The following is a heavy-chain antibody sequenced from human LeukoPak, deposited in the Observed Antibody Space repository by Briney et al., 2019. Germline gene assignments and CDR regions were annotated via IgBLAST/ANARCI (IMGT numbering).Heavy chain of an antibody. CDR3: ARAPLHRYSSSYTFDY. V-gene: IGHV4-59*01. CDR2: IYYSGST. Sequence: SQTLSLTCTVSGGSISSYYWSWIRQPPGKGLEWIGYIYYSGSTNYNPSLKSRVTISVDTSKNQFSLKLSSVTAADTAVYYCARAPLHRYSSSYTFDYWGQGTLVTVSS. CDR1: GGSISSYY. D-gene: IGHD6-13*01. J-gene: IGHJ4*02.